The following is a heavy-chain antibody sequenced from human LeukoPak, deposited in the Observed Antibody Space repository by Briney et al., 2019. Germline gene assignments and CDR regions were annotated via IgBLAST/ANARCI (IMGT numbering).Heavy chain of an antibody. CDR3: ARDLGHRVFGVTTRLDAFDI. J-gene: IGHJ3*02. Sequence: PGGSLRLSCAASGFTFSSYSMNWVRQAPGKGLEWVSSISSSSSYIYYADSVKGRFTISRDNAKNSLYLQMNSLRAEDTAVYYCARDLGHRVFGVTTRLDAFDIWGQGTMVTVSS. D-gene: IGHD3-3*01. CDR2: ISSSSSYI. CDR1: GFTFSSYS. V-gene: IGHV3-21*01.